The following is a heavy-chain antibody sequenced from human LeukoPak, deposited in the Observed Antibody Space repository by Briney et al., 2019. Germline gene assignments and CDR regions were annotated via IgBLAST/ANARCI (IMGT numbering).Heavy chain of an antibody. Sequence: GGSLRLSCAASGFTFSSYSMNWVRQAPGKGLEWVSSISSSSSYIYYADSVKGRFTISRDNSKNTLYLQMNSLRAEDTAVYYCAKVFYGSGSYYKGPLDYWGQGTLVTVSS. V-gene: IGHV3-21*01. D-gene: IGHD3-10*01. J-gene: IGHJ4*02. CDR3: AKVFYGSGSYYKGPLDY. CDR2: ISSSSSYI. CDR1: GFTFSSYS.